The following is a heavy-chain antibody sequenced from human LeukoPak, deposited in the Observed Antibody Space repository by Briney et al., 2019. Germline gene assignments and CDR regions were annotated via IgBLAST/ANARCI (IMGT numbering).Heavy chain of an antibody. J-gene: IGHJ5*02. D-gene: IGHD5-24*01. V-gene: IGHV3-21*04. Sequence: PGGSLRLSCAASGFTFSSYSMNWVRQAPGKGLEWVSSISSSSSYIYYADSVKGRFTISRDNSKNTLYLQMNSLRAEDTAVYYCAKDPPYLLGDGYNDWFDPWGQGTLVTVSS. CDR1: GFTFSSYS. CDR3: AKDPPYLLGDGYNDWFDP. CDR2: ISSSSSYI.